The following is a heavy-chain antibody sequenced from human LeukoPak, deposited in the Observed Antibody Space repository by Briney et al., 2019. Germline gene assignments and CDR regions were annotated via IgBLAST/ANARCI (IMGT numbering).Heavy chain of an antibody. CDR3: ARDPAIYNSGWYELDY. CDR2: INTNTGNP. Sequence: GASVKVSCKTSGYTFTSYAMNWVRQAPGQGLEWMGWINTNTGNPTYAQGFTGRFVFSLDTSVSTAYLQISSLKAEDTAVYYCARDPAIYNSGWYELDYWGQGTLVTVSS. V-gene: IGHV7-4-1*02. CDR1: GYTFTSYA. J-gene: IGHJ4*02. D-gene: IGHD6-19*01.